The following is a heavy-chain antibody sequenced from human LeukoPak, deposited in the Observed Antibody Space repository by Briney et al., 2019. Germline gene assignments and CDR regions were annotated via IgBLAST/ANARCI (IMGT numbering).Heavy chain of an antibody. V-gene: IGHV3-15*01. CDR1: GFSFRNAW. CDR3: TTGRAI. CDR2: IKKKTGGGTT. Sequence: GGSVRLSCAASGFSFRNAWMSCVGQAPGKGVEGWGLIKKKTGGGTTDYTPPVKGRFTITSHDSQNTLNLPTTGPTTEDTAAYNCTTGRAIWGQGTLVTVSS. J-gene: IGHJ4*02.